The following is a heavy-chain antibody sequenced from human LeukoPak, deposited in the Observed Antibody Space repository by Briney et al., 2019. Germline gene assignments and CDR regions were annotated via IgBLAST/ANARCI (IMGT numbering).Heavy chain of an antibody. D-gene: IGHD6-6*01. CDR2: IIPIFGTA. J-gene: IGHJ4*02. Sequence: SVKVSCKASGGTLSSYAISWVRQAPGQGLEWMGGIIPIFGTANYAQKFQGRVTITTDESTSTAYMELSSLRSEDTAVYYCARGNVLAARRRQYYFDYWGQGTLVTVSS. CDR3: ARGNVLAARRRQYYFDY. CDR1: GGTLSSYA. V-gene: IGHV1-69*05.